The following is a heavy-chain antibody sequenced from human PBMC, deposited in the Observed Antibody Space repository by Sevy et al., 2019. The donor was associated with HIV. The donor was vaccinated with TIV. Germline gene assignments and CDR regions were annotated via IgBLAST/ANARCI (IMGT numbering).Heavy chain of an antibody. CDR1: GGSISSSSYY. CDR2: IYYSGST. Sequence: SETLSLTCTVSGGSISSSSYYWGWIRQPPGKGLEWIGSIYYSGSTYYNPSLRSRVTISVDTSKNQFSLKLSSVTAADTAASYCARRGIVVVDYAFDIWGQGTMVTVSS. CDR3: ARRGIVVVDYAFDI. J-gene: IGHJ3*02. D-gene: IGHD3-22*01. V-gene: IGHV4-39*01.